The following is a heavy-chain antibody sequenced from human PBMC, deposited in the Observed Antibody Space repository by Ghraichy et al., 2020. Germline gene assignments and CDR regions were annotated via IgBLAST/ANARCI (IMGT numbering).Heavy chain of an antibody. CDR2: IYYSGST. D-gene: IGHD6-13*01. J-gene: IGHJ6*02. Sequence: SETLSLTCTVSGGSISSYYWSWIRQPPGKGLEWIGYIYYSGSTNYNPSLKSRVTISVDTSKNQFSLKLTSVTAADTAIYYCARASGSSWPYYYGMDVWGQGTTVTVSS. CDR1: GGSISSYY. V-gene: IGHV4-59*01. CDR3: ARASGSSWPYYYGMDV.